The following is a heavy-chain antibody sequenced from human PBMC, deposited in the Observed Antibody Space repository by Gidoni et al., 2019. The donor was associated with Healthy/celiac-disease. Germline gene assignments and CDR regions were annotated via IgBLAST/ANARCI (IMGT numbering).Heavy chain of an antibody. CDR1: GGSISSYY. V-gene: IGHV4-59*01. D-gene: IGHD6-13*01. CDR2: IYYSGST. J-gene: IGHJ6*02. CDR3: AGYIAAAGIYGMDV. Sequence: QVQLQESGPGLVKPSETLSLTCTVSGGSISSYYWSWIRQPPGKGLEWIGYIYYSGSTNYNPSLKSRVTISVDTSKNQFSLKLSSVTAADTAVYYCAGYIAAAGIYGMDVWSQGTTVTVSS.